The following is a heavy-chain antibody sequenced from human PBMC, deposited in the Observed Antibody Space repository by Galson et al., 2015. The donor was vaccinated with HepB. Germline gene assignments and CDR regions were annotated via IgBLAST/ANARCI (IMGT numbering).Heavy chain of an antibody. D-gene: IGHD2/OR15-2a*01. CDR3: AKVSAASLSYYMDV. CDR1: GFTFDDYV. Sequence: SLRLSCAASGFTFDDYVMDWIRQVPGKGLEWVSGISWNSGRIGYVDSVKGRFTISRDNGKNSLYLQMNSLRAEDTALYYCAKVSAASLSYYMDVWGRGTAVTVSS. J-gene: IGHJ6*03. V-gene: IGHV3-9*01. CDR2: ISWNSGRI.